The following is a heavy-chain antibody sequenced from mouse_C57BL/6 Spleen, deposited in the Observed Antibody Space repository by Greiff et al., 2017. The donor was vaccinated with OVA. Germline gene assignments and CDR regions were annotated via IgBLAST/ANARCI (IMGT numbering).Heavy chain of an antibody. J-gene: IGHJ3*01. CDR2: IYPGSGST. D-gene: IGHD2-1*01. CDR1: GYTFTSYW. CDR3: ARYYVDDMAY. Sequence: QVQLQQPGAELVKPGASVKMSCKASGYTFTSYWITWVKQRPGQGLEWIGDIYPGSGSTNYNEKFKSKATLTVDKSSSTAYMQLRSLTSEDSAVXYWARYYVDDMAYWGQGTPVTVSA. V-gene: IGHV1-55*01.